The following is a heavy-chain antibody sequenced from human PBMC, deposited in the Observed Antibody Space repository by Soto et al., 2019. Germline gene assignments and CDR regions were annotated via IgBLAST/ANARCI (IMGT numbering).Heavy chain of an antibody. J-gene: IGHJ3*02. V-gene: IGHV3-23*01. CDR2: INNSGHYT. CDR3: ARRPDAFDI. Sequence: GGSLRLSCTTSTLRFSDHTMSWVRQAPGKGLEWASDINNSGHYTYYTDSVKGRFTISRDNSKNTMFLQMNNLRVEDTAMYYCARRPDAFDIWGQGTMVTVSS. CDR1: TLRFSDHT.